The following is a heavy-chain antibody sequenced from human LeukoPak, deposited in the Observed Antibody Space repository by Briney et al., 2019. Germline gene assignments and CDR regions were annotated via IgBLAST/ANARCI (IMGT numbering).Heavy chain of an antibody. CDR2: INPNSGGT. Sequence: APVKVSCKASGYTFTGYYMRWVRQAPGQGLEWMGWINPNSGGTNYAQKFQGRVTMTRDTSISTAYMELSRLRSDDTAVYYCARDVGWNSNDDAFDIWGQGTMVTVSS. D-gene: IGHD1-7*01. CDR3: ARDVGWNSNDDAFDI. CDR1: GYTFTGYY. J-gene: IGHJ3*02. V-gene: IGHV1-2*02.